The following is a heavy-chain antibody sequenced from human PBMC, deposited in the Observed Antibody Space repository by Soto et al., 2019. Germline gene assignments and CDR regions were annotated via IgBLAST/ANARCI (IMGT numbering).Heavy chain of an antibody. D-gene: IGHD2-2*01. CDR2: ISSNSIFI. CDR3: VRVTYCSTTSCSPFDY. J-gene: IGHJ4*02. CDR1: GFTFNTYS. V-gene: IGHV3-21*01. Sequence: GGSLRLSCAASGFTFNTYSMNWVRQAPGKGLEWVSFISSNSIFIYYADSVKGRFTISRDKAKNSLHLQMNSLRAEDTAVYYCVRVTYCSTTSCSPFDYWGQGTLVTVSS.